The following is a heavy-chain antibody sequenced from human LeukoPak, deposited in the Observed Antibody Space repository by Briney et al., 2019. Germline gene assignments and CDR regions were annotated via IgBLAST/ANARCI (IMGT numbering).Heavy chain of an antibody. D-gene: IGHD3-3*01. CDR1: GGSISSSSYY. Sequence: PSETLSLTCTVSGGSISSSSYYWGWIRQPPGKGLEWIGSIYYSGSTYYDPSLKSRVTISVDTSKNQFSLKLSSVTAADTAVYYCARVFDFWSGYYVPAQYFDYWGQGTLVTVSS. V-gene: IGHV4-39*07. CDR3: ARVFDFWSGYYVPAQYFDY. J-gene: IGHJ4*02. CDR2: IYYSGST.